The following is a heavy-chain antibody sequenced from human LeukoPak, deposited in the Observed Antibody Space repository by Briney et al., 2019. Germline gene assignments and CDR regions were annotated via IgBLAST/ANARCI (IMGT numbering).Heavy chain of an antibody. CDR3: ARPNYDILTGYYLGRGYYYYMDV. CDR2: INPNSGGT. V-gene: IGHV1-2*02. Sequence: ASVKVSCKASGGTFSSYAISWVRQAPGQGLEWMGWINPNSGGTNYAQKFQGRVTMTRDTSISTAYMELSRLRSDDTAVYYCARPNYDILTGYYLGRGYYYYMDVWGKGTTVTVSS. D-gene: IGHD3-9*01. CDR1: GGTFSSYA. J-gene: IGHJ6*03.